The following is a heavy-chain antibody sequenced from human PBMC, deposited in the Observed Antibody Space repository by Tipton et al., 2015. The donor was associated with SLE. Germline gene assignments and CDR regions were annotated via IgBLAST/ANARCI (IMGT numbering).Heavy chain of an antibody. CDR3: ASSGSQVDDAFDI. D-gene: IGHD1-26*01. CDR1: GYTFTSYE. Sequence: VQLVQSGAEVKKPGASVKVSCKASGYTFTSYEINWVRQATGRGLEWMGWMNPNSGNTGDAQKFQGRVTMTRNTSISTAYMELSSLRSEDTAVYYRASSGSQVDDAFDIWGQGTMVTVSS. CDR2: MNPNSGNT. V-gene: IGHV1-8*01. J-gene: IGHJ3*02.